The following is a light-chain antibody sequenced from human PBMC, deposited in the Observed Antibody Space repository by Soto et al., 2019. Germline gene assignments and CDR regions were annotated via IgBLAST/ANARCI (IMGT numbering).Light chain of an antibody. CDR1: QTINRW. V-gene: IGKV1-5*01. CDR3: QQYDSYSTT. CDR2: HAS. Sequence: DIQMTQSPSTLSASIGDRVTITCRASQTINRWLAWYQQKPGKAPRLLIHHASNLESGVPSRISGSGSGTEFSLIISNLQPEDVAFYYCQQYDSYSTTFGQGTKVDIK. J-gene: IGKJ1*01.